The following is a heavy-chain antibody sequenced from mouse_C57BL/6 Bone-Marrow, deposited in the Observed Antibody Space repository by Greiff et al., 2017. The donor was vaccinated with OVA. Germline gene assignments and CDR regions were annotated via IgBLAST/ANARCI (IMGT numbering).Heavy chain of an antibody. J-gene: IGHJ3*01. Sequence: VQLQQSGTVLARPGASVKMSCKTSGYTFTSYWMHWVKQRPGQGLEWIGAIYPGNSDTSYNQKFKGKAKLTAGTSASTAYMELSSLTNEDSAVYYCTRYGYGFAYWGQGTLVTVSA. CDR3: TRYGYGFAY. D-gene: IGHD2-2*01. CDR1: GYTFTSYW. V-gene: IGHV1-5*01. CDR2: IYPGNSDT.